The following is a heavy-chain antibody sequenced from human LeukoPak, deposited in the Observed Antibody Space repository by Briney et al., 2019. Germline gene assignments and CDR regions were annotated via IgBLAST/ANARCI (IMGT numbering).Heavy chain of an antibody. CDR3: ARGEQQLVDYYYGMDV. Sequence: PGGSLRLSCAASGFTFTNYWMSWVRQAPGKGLEWVANIKQDGSEKYYVDSVKGRFTISRDNAKNSLYLQMNSLRAEDTAVYYCARGEQQLVDYYYGMDVWGQGITVTVSS. CDR1: GFTFTNYW. J-gene: IGHJ6*02. V-gene: IGHV3-7*01. CDR2: IKQDGSEK. D-gene: IGHD6-13*01.